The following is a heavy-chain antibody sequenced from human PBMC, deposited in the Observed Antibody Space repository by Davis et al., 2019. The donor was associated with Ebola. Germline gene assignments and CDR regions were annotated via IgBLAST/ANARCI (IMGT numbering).Heavy chain of an antibody. CDR2: IYYSGST. CDR3: ASARGRGYSYGHYYYYGMDV. CDR1: GGSISSYY. J-gene: IGHJ6*02. D-gene: IGHD5-18*01. V-gene: IGHV4-59*01. Sequence: MPSETLSLTCTVSGGSISSYYWSWIRQPPGKGLEWIGYIYYSGSTNYNPSLKSRVTISVDTSKNQFSLKLSSVTAADTAVYYCASARGRGYSYGHYYYYGMDVWGQGTTVTVSS.